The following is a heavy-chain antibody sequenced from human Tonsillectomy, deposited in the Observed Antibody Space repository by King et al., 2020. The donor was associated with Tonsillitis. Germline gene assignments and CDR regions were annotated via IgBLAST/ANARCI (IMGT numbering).Heavy chain of an antibody. Sequence: VQLVESGGGVVQPGRSLRLSCAASGFTFSNYAMHWVRQAPGKGLKWVAFISYDGSNKYYADSVKGRFTISRDNSKNTLYLQMNSLRAEDTVVYYCARPLPGALLPLDYWGQGTLVTVSS. J-gene: IGHJ4*02. CDR2: ISYDGSNK. CDR1: GFTFSNYA. V-gene: IGHV3-30-3*01. D-gene: IGHD1-26*01. CDR3: ARPLPGALLPLDY.